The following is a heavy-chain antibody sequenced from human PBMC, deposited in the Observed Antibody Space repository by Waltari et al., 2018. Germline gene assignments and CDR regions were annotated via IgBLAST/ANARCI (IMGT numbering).Heavy chain of an antibody. V-gene: IGHV4-38-2*01. CDR3: ARGYSGNYGRFDY. CDR1: GYSISSDFY. Sequence: QVQLQESGPGLVKPSETLSLTCAVSGYSISSDFYWGWIRQPPGKGLEWIGSMSQSGGTYYNPSLESRVTIVLDTSKNQFSLKVRSVTAADTAVDYCARGYSGNYGRFDYWGQGTLVIVSS. CDR2: MSQSGGT. D-gene: IGHD5-12*01. J-gene: IGHJ4*02.